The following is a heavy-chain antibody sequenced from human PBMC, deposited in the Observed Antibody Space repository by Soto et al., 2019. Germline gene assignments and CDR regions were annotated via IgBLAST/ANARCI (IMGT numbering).Heavy chain of an antibody. CDR1: GFTFSSYS. V-gene: IGHV3-21*01. D-gene: IGHD3-10*01. CDR2: ISSSSSYI. J-gene: IGHJ5*02. CDR3: ASLPPYYGSRSSLGLFGP. Sequence: GGSLRLSCAASGFTFSSYSMNWVRQAPGKGLEWVSSISSSSSYIYYADSVKGRFTISRDNAKNSLYLQMNSLRAEDTAVYYCASLPPYYGSRSSLGLFGPWGQGPLVTVSS.